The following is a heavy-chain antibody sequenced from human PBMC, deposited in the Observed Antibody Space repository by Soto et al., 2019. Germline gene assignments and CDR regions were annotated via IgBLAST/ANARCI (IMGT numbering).Heavy chain of an antibody. CDR3: AIQGRLRLGELSS. Sequence: EVQLLESRGGLVQPGGSLRLSCAASGFTFSSYAMSWVRQAPGKGLEWVSAISGSGGSTYYADSVKGRFTISRDNSKNTLYLQMNSLRAEDTAVYYCAIQGRLRLGELSSWGQGTLVTVSS. V-gene: IGHV3-23*01. CDR2: ISGSGGST. J-gene: IGHJ5*02. D-gene: IGHD3-16*02. CDR1: GFTFSSYA.